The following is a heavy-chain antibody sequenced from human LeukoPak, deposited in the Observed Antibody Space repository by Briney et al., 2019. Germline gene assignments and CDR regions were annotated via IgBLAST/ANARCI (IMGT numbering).Heavy chain of an antibody. J-gene: IGHJ6*03. V-gene: IGHV3-23*01. CDR3: AKNPEVYPWLDPPDYYYMDV. CDR2: ISGSGGST. CDR1: GFTFSSYA. Sequence: GGSLRPSCAASGFTFSSYAMSWVRQAPGKGLEWVSAISGSGGSTYYADSVKGRFTISRDNSKNTLYLQMNSLRAEDTAVYYCAKNPEVYPWLDPPDYYYMDVWGKGTTVTVSS. D-gene: IGHD6-19*01.